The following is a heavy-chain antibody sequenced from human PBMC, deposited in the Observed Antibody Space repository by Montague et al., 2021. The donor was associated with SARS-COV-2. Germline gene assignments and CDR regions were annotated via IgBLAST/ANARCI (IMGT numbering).Heavy chain of an antibody. D-gene: IGHD5-18*01. V-gene: IGHV2-5*02. J-gene: IGHJ6*02. CDR1: GFSLSTSGVG. Sequence: PALVKPTQTLTLTCTFAGFSLSTSGVGVGWIRQPPGKAPEWLALIYWDDDKRYRPSLKSRLTITKDTSANQVVLTMTNMDPADTGTYYCARERIQLWFGDYYYGMDVWGQGTTVTVSS. CDR2: IYWDDDK. CDR3: ARERIQLWFGDYYYGMDV.